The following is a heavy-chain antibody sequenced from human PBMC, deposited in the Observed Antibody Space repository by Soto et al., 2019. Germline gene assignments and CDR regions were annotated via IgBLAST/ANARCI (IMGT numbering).Heavy chain of an antibody. CDR1: GYTFTSYG. V-gene: IGHV1-18*01. Sequence: QVQLVQSGAEVKKPGASVKVSCKASGYTFTSYGISWVRQAPGQGLEWMGWISAYNGNTNYAQKLQGRVTMTTDTSTSKAYMELRSLRADDTAVYYCERGGAPLRFFEWLFHANWFDPWGPGTLVTVSS. J-gene: IGHJ5*01. CDR3: ERGGAPLRFFEWLFHANWFDP. CDR2: ISAYNGNT. D-gene: IGHD3-3*01.